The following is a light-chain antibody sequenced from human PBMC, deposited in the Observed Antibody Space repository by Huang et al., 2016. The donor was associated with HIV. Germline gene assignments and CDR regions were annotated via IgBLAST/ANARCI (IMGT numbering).Light chain of an antibody. CDR1: KSILYSSTDKSY. CDR3: QQYYSSPFT. Sequence: DIVMTQSPDSLAVSLGEMATINDKSSKSILYSSTDKSYLAWYHQKPVHPPMLLIYWASTRESGVPDRFSGSGSGTDFTLTISSLQAEDVAVYYCQQYYSSPFTFGPGTKVDIK. V-gene: IGKV4-1*01. CDR2: WAS. J-gene: IGKJ3*01.